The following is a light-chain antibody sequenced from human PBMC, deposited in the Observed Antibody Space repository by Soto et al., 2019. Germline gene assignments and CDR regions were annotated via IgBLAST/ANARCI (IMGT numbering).Light chain of an antibody. CDR2: AAS. Sequence: DIQMTQFPSSLSASVGDRVIITCRASQSISSYLNWYQQKPGKAPKLLISAASTLQSGVPSRFSGSRSGTDFSLTISSLQPEDFAIYYCQQSYSIPLAFGQGTRLDIK. J-gene: IGKJ5*01. CDR3: QQSYSIPLA. CDR1: QSISSY. V-gene: IGKV1-39*01.